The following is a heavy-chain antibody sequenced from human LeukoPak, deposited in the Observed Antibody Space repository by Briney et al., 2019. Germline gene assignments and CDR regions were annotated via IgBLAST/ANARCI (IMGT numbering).Heavy chain of an antibody. J-gene: IGHJ4*02. CDR2: VYYSGSA. Sequence: PSETLSLTCTVSGDSISSRSYYWGWIRQPPGKGLEWIVSVYYSGSAYYNSSVKSRVTISVDTSKNQFSLKLSSVTAADTAVYYCASVVGATYFDDWGQGTLVTVSS. CDR3: ASVVGATYFDD. V-gene: IGHV4-39*07. CDR1: GDSISSRSYY. D-gene: IGHD1-26*01.